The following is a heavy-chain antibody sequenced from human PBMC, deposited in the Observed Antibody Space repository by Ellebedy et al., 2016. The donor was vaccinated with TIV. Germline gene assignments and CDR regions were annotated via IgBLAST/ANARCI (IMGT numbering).Heavy chain of an antibody. Sequence: SVKVSXKASGGTFSSYAISWVRQAPGQGLEWMGGIIPIFGTANYAQKFQGRVTITADESTSTAYMELSSLRSEDTAVYYCARGQLLYYYYYMDGWGKGTTVTVSS. J-gene: IGHJ6*03. D-gene: IGHD2-2*01. CDR2: IIPIFGTA. CDR3: ARGQLLYYYYYMDG. CDR1: GGTFSSYA. V-gene: IGHV1-69*13.